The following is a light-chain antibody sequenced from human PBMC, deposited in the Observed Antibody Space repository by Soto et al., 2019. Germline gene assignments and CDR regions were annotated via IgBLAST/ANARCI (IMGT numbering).Light chain of an antibody. J-gene: IGKJ4*01. Sequence: VMRQSPATLSVSPGEGVTLSCRANQGIGDTLAWYQHKPGQTPRLVIYDTSTRATGVPARFSGSMSGPEGTITINSLKSEDGAMYYCQPCNNWTLTFGGGTKVDIK. CDR3: QPCNNWTLT. V-gene: IGKV3-15*01. CDR1: QGIGDT. CDR2: DTS.